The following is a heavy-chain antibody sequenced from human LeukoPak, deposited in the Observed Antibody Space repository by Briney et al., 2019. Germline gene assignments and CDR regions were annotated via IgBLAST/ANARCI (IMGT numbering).Heavy chain of an antibody. V-gene: IGHV3-30*02. Sequence: PGGSLRLSCAASGFTFSSYGMHWVRQAPGKGLEWVAFIRYDGSNKYYADSVKGRFTISGDDSKNTLYLQMNSLRAEDTAVYYCAKDPRGIVVVTAPYWGQGTLVTVSS. CDR3: AKDPRGIVVVTAPY. D-gene: IGHD2-21*02. CDR1: GFTFSSYG. CDR2: IRYDGSNK. J-gene: IGHJ4*02.